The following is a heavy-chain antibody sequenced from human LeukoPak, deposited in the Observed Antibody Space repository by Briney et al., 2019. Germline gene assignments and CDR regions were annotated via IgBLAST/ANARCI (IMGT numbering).Heavy chain of an antibody. Sequence: PSETLSLTCTVSGGCISRYYWSWIRQPPGKGLEWIGYISYNVNTNYNPSLKSRVTISVDTSKNQFSLKLTSVTAADTAVYYCARRTVTTPSHFDYWGQGTLVTVSS. D-gene: IGHD4-17*01. CDR3: ARRTVTTPSHFDY. J-gene: IGHJ4*02. V-gene: IGHV4-59*01. CDR1: GGCISRYY. CDR2: ISYNVNT.